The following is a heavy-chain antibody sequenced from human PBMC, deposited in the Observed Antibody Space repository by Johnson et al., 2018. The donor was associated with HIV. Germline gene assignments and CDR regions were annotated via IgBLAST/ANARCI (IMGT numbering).Heavy chain of an antibody. CDR1: GFTFSNYY. CDR3: ARSIVVEGDDAFDI. D-gene: IGHD2-21*01. J-gene: IGHJ3*02. V-gene: IGHV3-7*03. Sequence: VHLVESGGGLVKPGGSLRLSCAASGFTFSNYYMSWIRQAPGKGLEWVANIKQDGSEKYYVDSVKGRFTISRDNAKNSLYLQMNSLRAEDTAVYYCARSIVVEGDDAFDIWGQGTMVTISS. CDR2: IKQDGSEK.